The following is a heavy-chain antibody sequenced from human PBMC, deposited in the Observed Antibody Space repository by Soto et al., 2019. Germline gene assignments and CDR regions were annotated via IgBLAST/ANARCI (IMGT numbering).Heavy chain of an antibody. CDR3: ARVGSEGALAVAGTDYYYYGMDV. CDR1: GGTFSSYA. D-gene: IGHD6-19*01. J-gene: IGHJ6*02. V-gene: IGHV1-69*01. Sequence: QVQLVQSGAEVKKPGSSVKVSCKASGGTFSSYAISWVRQAPGQGLEWMGGIIPIFGTANYAQKFQGRVTITADESTSTAYMELSCLRSEDTAVYYCARVGSEGALAVAGTDYYYYGMDVWGQGTTVTVSS. CDR2: IIPIFGTA.